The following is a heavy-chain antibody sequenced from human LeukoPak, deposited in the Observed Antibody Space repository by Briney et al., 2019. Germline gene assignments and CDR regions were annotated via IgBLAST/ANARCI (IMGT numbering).Heavy chain of an antibody. D-gene: IGHD3-16*01. CDR1: GYTFTSYG. V-gene: IGHV1-18*01. CDR3: ARAPSLIMITFGGVYDAFDI. J-gene: IGHJ3*02. CDR2: ISAYNGNT. Sequence: ASVKVSCKASGYTFTSYGISWVRQAPGQGLEWMGWISAYNGNTSYAQKLQGRVTMTTDTSTSTAYMELRSLRSDDTAVYYCARAPSLIMITFGGVYDAFDIWGQGTMVTVSS.